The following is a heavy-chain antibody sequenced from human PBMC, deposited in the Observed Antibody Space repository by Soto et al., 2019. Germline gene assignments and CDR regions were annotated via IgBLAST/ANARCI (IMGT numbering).Heavy chain of an antibody. CDR1: GGSITSSGSA. V-gene: IGHV4-39*01. CDR2: IDYSGNI. J-gene: IGHJ4*02. D-gene: IGHD1-1*01. Sequence: QLQLQESGPGLVKPSETLSLTCNASGGSITSSGSAWGWIRQSPGKGLEWIGTIDYSGNIYYIPSLKSRITMSVDTSKNQISLKLSSVTAADTAVYYCARHIHNQGCEYYFDSWGQGTLVTVSS. CDR3: ARHIHNQGCEYYFDS.